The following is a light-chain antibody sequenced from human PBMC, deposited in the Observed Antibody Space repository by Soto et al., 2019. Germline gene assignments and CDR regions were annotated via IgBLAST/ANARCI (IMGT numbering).Light chain of an antibody. Sequence: EIVMTQSPATLSVSPGERATLSCRASQSVSSNLAWYQQKPGQAPRLLIHGESTRATGIPARFSGSGSGTEFTLTISRLQSEDFAVYYCQQYNNWPPSTFGQGTKLQIK. CDR2: GES. CDR3: QQYNNWPPST. J-gene: IGKJ2*02. CDR1: QSVSSN. V-gene: IGKV3-15*01.